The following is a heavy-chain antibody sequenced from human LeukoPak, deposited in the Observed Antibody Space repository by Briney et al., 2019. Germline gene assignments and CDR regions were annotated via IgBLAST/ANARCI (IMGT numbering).Heavy chain of an antibody. Sequence: GGSLRLSCAASGFSFRSHGMNWVRQAPGKGLEWVSGISPRGDITYYKDSVRGRFTISRDNFKNTVSLQLNSLRAEDTAMYYCAKERYDSSGYYDYWGQGTLVTVSS. CDR1: GFSFRSHG. V-gene: IGHV3-23*01. CDR2: ISPRGDIT. J-gene: IGHJ4*02. CDR3: AKERYDSSGYYDY. D-gene: IGHD3-22*01.